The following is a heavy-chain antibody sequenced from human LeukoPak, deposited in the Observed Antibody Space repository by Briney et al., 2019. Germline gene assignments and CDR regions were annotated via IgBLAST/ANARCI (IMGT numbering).Heavy chain of an antibody. V-gene: IGHV1-2*02. CDR1: GYTFTGDQ. D-gene: IGHD2/OR15-2a*01. CDR2: IKPSSGDT. J-gene: IGHJ5*02. CDR3: ARKSAGFLTA. Sequence: GASVKVSCKASGYTFTGDQIYWLRQAPGQGLEWVGWIKPSSGDTRYEQKFQGRVTMTRDKSISSAYMELSSLRSDDTAVYYCARKSAGFLTAWGQGTLVTVSS.